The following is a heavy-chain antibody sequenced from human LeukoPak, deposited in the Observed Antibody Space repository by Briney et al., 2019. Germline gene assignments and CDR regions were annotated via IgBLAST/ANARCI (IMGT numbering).Heavy chain of an antibody. J-gene: IGHJ3*02. CDR2: INHSGST. CDR1: GGSFSGYY. V-gene: IGHV4-34*01. Sequence: SETLSLTCAVYGGSFSGYYWSWIRQPPGKGLEWIGEINHSGSTNYNPSLKSRVTISVDTSKNQFSLKLSSVTAADTAVYYCARHIAVAGTGAFDIWGQGTMVTVSS. CDR3: ARHIAVAGTGAFDI. D-gene: IGHD6-19*01.